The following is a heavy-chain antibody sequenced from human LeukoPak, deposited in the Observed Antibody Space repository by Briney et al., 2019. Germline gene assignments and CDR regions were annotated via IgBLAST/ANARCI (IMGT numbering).Heavy chain of an antibody. CDR3: ARVYSSSWYGDY. Sequence: ASVKVSCKASGYTFTSYYIHWVRQAPGQGLEWMGIINPSGGSTTYAQKLQGRVTMTRDTSTSTVYMELSSLRSEDTAVYYCARVYSSSWYGDYWGQGTLVTVSS. J-gene: IGHJ4*02. CDR2: INPSGGST. CDR1: GYTFTSYY. V-gene: IGHV1-46*03. D-gene: IGHD6-13*01.